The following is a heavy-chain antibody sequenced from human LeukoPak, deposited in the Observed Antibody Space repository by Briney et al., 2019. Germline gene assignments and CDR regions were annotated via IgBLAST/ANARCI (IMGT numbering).Heavy chain of an antibody. Sequence: SETLSLTCAVYGGSFSGYYWSWIRQPPGKGLEWIGSIYSSGSTYYNPSLKSRVTISVDTSKNQFSLKLSSVTAADTAVYYCARVAAHSYYYYYGMDVWGPGTTVTVSS. CDR1: GGSFSGYY. CDR2: IYSSGST. CDR3: ARVAAHSYYYYYGMDV. D-gene: IGHD6-13*01. V-gene: IGHV4-34*01. J-gene: IGHJ6*02.